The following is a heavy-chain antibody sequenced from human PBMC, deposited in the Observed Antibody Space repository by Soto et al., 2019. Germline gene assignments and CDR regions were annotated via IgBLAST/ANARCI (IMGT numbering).Heavy chain of an antibody. J-gene: IGHJ6*04. D-gene: IGHD2-2*02. V-gene: IGHV3-13*05. CDR3: TRGLRPRTNSSSTSCYKSPCYGMDV. CDR2: IGTAGGP. Sequence: GGSLRLSCAASGFTFSSYDMHWVRQATGQALEWVSAIGTAGGPYYPGSVKGRSTISRENAKNSLYVQMNSLRAGDTAVYYCTRGLRPRTNSSSTSCYKSPCYGMDVWGKGTTVTVSS. CDR1: GFTFSSYD.